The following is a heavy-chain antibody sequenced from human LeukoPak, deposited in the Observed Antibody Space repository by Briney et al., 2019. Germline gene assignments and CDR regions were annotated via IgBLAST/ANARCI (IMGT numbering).Heavy chain of an antibody. Sequence: SETLTLTCSVSGGSINRSSYYWGWIRQAPGKGLEWIGSVYYDGNTYYNPNPSLKSRATVSMDTSRNQFSLKLRSVTAADTAVYYCTKDSGHHRTDCWGQGTLVTVSS. CDR1: GGSINRSSYY. J-gene: IGHJ4*02. CDR2: VYYDGNT. D-gene: IGHD1-26*01. V-gene: IGHV4-39*02. CDR3: TKDSGHHRTDC.